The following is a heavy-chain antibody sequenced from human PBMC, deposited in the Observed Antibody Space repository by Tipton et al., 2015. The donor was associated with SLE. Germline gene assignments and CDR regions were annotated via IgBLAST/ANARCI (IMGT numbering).Heavy chain of an antibody. CDR3: ARGAPAYGSGSRYYFDY. J-gene: IGHJ4*02. D-gene: IGHD3-10*01. V-gene: IGHV4-38-2*01. Sequence: TLSLTCAVSDYSISSGYFWGWIRQPPGKGLEWIGNIHHSGSTYYNPSLKSRLTMSVDTSKNQFSLKLSSVTAADTAVYYCARGAPAYGSGSRYYFDYWGQGTLVTVSS. CDR2: IHHSGST. CDR1: DYSISSGYF.